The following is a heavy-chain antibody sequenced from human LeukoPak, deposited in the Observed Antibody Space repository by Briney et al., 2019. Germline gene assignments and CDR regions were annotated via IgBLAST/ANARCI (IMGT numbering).Heavy chain of an antibody. V-gene: IGHV3-23*01. Sequence: GGSLRLSRAASGFTFSSYAMSWVRQAPGKGLEWVSAISISGENTYYADSVKGRFTTSRDTSRNTLYLQMHSLRAEDTAVYYCARLISTSSSRFSDYWGQGTLVTVSS. CDR1: GFTFSSYA. CDR2: ISISGENT. CDR3: ARLISTSSSRFSDY. J-gene: IGHJ4*02. D-gene: IGHD6-6*01.